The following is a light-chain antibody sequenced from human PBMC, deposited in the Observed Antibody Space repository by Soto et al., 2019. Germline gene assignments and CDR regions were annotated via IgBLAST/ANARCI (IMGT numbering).Light chain of an antibody. CDR1: QSVNSN. CDR2: GAS. CDR3: QQCNNWPPIT. J-gene: IGKJ5*01. V-gene: IGKV3-11*01. Sequence: EIVLTQSPATLSLSPGDRATLSCRASQSVNSNLAWYQQKPGQAPRLLIYGASTRATGIPARFSGSGSGTDFTPTISSLEPEDFAVYYCQQCNNWPPITFGQGTRLEIK.